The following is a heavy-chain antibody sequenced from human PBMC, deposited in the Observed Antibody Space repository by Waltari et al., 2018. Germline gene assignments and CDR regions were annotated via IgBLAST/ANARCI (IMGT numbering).Heavy chain of an antibody. Sequence: QVQLVQSGAEVKKPGSSVKVSCKASGGTFSSYAISWVRQAPGQGLEWMGGIIPIFGTANYAQKFQGRVTITADESTSTAYMELSSLRSEDTAVYYCARDRGIHGSGSYSPLNYYYFDYWGQGTLVTVSS. D-gene: IGHD3-10*01. CDR1: GGTFSSYA. V-gene: IGHV1-69*13. J-gene: IGHJ4*02. CDR3: ARDRGIHGSGSYSPLNYYYFDY. CDR2: IIPIFGTA.